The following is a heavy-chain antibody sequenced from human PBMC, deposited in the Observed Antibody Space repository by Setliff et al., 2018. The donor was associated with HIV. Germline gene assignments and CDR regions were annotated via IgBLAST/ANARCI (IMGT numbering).Heavy chain of an antibody. D-gene: IGHD6-13*01. CDR3: ARGVAAAGL. J-gene: IGHJ4*02. V-gene: IGHV4-34*12. CDR1: GGSFSAYY. CDR2: IFYSGHT. Sequence: SETLSLTCAVYGGSFSAYYWAWIRQPPGKGLEWIGNIFYSGHTFYNPSLRSRVTISVDTSKNQFSLKLSSVTAADTAVYYCARGVAAAGLWGQGTLVTVSS.